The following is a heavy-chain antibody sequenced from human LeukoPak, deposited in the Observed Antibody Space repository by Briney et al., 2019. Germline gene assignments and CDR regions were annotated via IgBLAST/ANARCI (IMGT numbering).Heavy chain of an antibody. CDR1: GVSINNYY. CDR2: IYYSGGT. D-gene: IGHD3-10*01. Sequence: SETLSLTCTVSGVSINNYYWSWIRQPPGKALEWIGYIYYSGGTNYNPSLKSRVTISEDTSTNQFSLRLSSVTAADTAVYYCARHLPGRWFGEKGWFDPWGQGTLVTVSS. CDR3: ARHLPGRWFGEKGWFDP. J-gene: IGHJ5*02. V-gene: IGHV4-59*08.